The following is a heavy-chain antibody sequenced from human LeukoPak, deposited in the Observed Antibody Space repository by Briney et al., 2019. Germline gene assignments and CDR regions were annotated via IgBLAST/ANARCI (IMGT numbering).Heavy chain of an antibody. Sequence: PWGSLRLSCAASGFTFNTYSMNWVRQAPGKGLEWVSSISSTSTYIYYADSVKGRFTISRDNAKNSLYLQMNSLRAEDTAVYYCARENWYKFDYWGQGTLVTVSS. V-gene: IGHV3-21*01. D-gene: IGHD1/OR15-1a*01. CDR3: ARENWYKFDY. J-gene: IGHJ4*02. CDR2: ISSTSTYI. CDR1: GFTFNTYS.